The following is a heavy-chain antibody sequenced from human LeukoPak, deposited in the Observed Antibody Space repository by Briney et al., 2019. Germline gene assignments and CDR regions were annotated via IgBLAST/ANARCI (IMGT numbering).Heavy chain of an antibody. D-gene: IGHD3-22*01. CDR1: GGSFGGYF. J-gene: IGHJ4*02. V-gene: IGHV4-34*01. CDR2: VNHSGST. CDR3: ARGPPLAYYGTGGYYFFDY. Sequence: PSETLSLTCAASGGSFGGYFWSWIRQPPGEGLEWIGEVNHSGSTNYNPSLKSRVTISVDTSRTQCSLNLRSVTAADTAVYYCARGPPLAYYGTGGYYFFDYWGQGILVTVSP.